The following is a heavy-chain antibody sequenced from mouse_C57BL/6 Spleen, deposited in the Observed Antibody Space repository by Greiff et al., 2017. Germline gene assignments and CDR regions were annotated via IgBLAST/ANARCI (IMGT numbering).Heavy chain of an antibody. CDR1: GYSITSDY. J-gene: IGHJ1*03. D-gene: IGHD4-1*01. CDR3: ARSRSLTGWYFDV. Sequence: EVKLQESGPGLAKPSQTLSLTCPVTGYSITSDYWNWIRKFPGNKLEYMGYIRYRGSTYYNPSLKSRISITRDTSKNQYYLQLNSVTTEDTATYYCARSRSLTGWYFDVWGTGTTVTVSS. CDR2: IRYRGST. V-gene: IGHV3-8*01.